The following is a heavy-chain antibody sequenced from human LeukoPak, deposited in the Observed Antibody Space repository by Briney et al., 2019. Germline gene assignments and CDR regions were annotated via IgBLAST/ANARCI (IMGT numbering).Heavy chain of an antibody. V-gene: IGHV1-18*01. CDR2: ISDYNGNT. J-gene: IGHJ4*02. D-gene: IGHD3-22*01. Sequence: ASVKVSCKASGYTFSSSGISWVRQAPGQGLEWMGWISDYNGNTNSAQKFQGRVTMTTDTSTSTAYMELRGLRSDDTAVYYCARAPQNYYDSSPFDYWGQGTLVTVSS. CDR1: GYTFSSSG. CDR3: ARAPQNYYDSSPFDY.